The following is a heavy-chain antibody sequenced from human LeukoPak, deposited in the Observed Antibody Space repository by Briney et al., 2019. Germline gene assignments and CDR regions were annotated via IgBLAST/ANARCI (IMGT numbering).Heavy chain of an antibody. V-gene: IGHV3-23*01. CDR3: AKPGGTYYYDSSGYNTPGYFDH. D-gene: IGHD3-22*01. CDR2: ITGSGGSM. CDR1: GFIFNNNA. J-gene: IGHJ4*02. Sequence: GGSLRLSCAASGFIFNNNAMSWVRQAPGKGLEWVSGITGSGGSMYYADSVKGRFTISRDNSKNTLCLQMNSLRAEDTAVYYCAKPGGTYYYDSSGYNTPGYFDHWGQGTLVTVSS.